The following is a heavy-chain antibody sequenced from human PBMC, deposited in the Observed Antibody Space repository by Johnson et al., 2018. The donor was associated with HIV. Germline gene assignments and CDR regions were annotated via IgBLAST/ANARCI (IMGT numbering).Heavy chain of an antibody. CDR1: AFTVSSNY. CDR3: ARGAVSGYVSVDAFHI. Sequence: VQLVESGGGLVQPGASLRLSCPVSAFTVSSNYITWVRQAPGKGLEWVANIKQDGTGKYYADSVKGRSTISRDNSKNTLYLQMHSLTPEDTAVYYCARGAVSGYVSVDAFHIWGQGTLVTVSS. J-gene: IGHJ3*02. D-gene: IGHD5-12*01. CDR2: IKQDGTGK. V-gene: IGHV3-7*01.